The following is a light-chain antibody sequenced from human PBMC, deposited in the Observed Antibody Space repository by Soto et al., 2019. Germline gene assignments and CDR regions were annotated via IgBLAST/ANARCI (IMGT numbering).Light chain of an antibody. CDR2: EVN. Sequence: QSALTQPPSASGSPGQSVTISCTGTSSDVGGYNYVSWYQHHPGKAPKLMIYEVNKRPSGVPDRFSGSKSGNTASLTVSGLQPEDEDDYYWSSYAGRNNLLFGGGTKLTVL. V-gene: IGLV2-8*01. CDR1: SSDVGGYNY. J-gene: IGLJ2*01. CDR3: SSYAGRNNLL.